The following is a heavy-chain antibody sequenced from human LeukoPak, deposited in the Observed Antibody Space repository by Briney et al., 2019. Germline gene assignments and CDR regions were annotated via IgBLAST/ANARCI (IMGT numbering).Heavy chain of an antibody. J-gene: IGHJ4*02. V-gene: IGHV3-7*01. CDR1: GFTFSSYW. CDR2: IKQDGSEE. D-gene: IGHD3-16*02. CDR3: GGGVIPIPDY. Sequence: GGSLRLSCAASGFTFSSYWMSWVRQAPGKGLEWVANIKQDGSEEYYVDSVKGRFPISRDNAKNSLYLQMNSLRAEDTAVYYCGGGVIPIPDYWGQGTLVTVSS.